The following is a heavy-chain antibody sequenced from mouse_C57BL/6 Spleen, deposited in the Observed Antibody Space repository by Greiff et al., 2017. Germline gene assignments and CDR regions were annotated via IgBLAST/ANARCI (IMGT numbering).Heavy chain of an antibody. CDR3: ARRVNDYDPRDYAMDY. Sequence: QVQLKESGAELARPGASVKLSCKASGYTFTSYGISWVKQRTGQGLEWIGEIYPRSGNTYYNEKFKGKATLTADKSSSTAYMELRSLTSEDSAVYFCARRVNDYDPRDYAMDYWGQGTSVTVSS. CDR2: IYPRSGNT. D-gene: IGHD2-4*01. J-gene: IGHJ4*01. V-gene: IGHV1-81*01. CDR1: GYTFTSYG.